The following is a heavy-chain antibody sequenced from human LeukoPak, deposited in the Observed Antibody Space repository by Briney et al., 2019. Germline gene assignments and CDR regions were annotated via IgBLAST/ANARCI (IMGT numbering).Heavy chain of an antibody. CDR3: ARVHVYSSSFDP. V-gene: IGHV3-66*01. Sequence: GGSLRLSCAASGFTVSTNYMNWVRQAPGKGLEWVSVIYSGGTTNYADSVKGRFTISRDNSKNMFFLQMNSLRGEATAVYYCARVHVYSSSFDPWGQGTLVTVSS. J-gene: IGHJ5*02. D-gene: IGHD6-6*01. CDR2: IYSGGTT. CDR1: GFTVSTNY.